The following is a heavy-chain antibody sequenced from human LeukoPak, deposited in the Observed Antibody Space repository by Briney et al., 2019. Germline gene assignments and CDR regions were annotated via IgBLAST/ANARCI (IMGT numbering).Heavy chain of an antibody. J-gene: IGHJ4*02. D-gene: IGHD3-10*01. V-gene: IGHV1-69*13. CDR1: GGTFSSYA. Sequence: SVTVSCKASGGTFSSYAISWVRQAPGQGLEWMGGIIPIFGTANYAQKFQGRVTITADESTSTAYMELSSLRSEDTAVYYCARDKGSAVGGLDYWGQGTLVTVSS. CDR3: ARDKGSAVGGLDY. CDR2: IIPIFGTA.